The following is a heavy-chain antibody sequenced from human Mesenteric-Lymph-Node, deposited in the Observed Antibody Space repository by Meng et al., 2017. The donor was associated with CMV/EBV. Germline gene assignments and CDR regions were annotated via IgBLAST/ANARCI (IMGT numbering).Heavy chain of an antibody. Sequence: GESLKISCAASGFTFSSYWMSWVRQAPGKGLEWVANIKQDGSEKYYVDSVKGRFTISRDNAKNSLYLQMNSLRAEDTAVYYCASGVAAGDWGQGTLVTVSS. V-gene: IGHV3-7*01. CDR1: GFTFSSYW. CDR3: ASGVAAGD. J-gene: IGHJ4*02. CDR2: IKQDGSEK. D-gene: IGHD2-15*01.